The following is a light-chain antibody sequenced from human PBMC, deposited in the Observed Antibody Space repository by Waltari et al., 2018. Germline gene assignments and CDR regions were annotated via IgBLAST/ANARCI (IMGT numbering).Light chain of an antibody. CDR2: DDN. Sequence: NFMLTQPHSVSESPGKTITISCTRSSGSIASNYVQWYQQRPGSAPTTVFYDDNQRPSGVPDRFSGSIDSSSNSASLTISGLKTEDEADYYCQSSDSSLVVFGGGTKLTVL. V-gene: IGLV6-57*04. CDR3: QSSDSSLVV. CDR1: SGSIASNY. J-gene: IGLJ2*01.